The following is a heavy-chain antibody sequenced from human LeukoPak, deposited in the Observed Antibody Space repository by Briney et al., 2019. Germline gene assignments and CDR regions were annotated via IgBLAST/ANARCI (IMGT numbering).Heavy chain of an antibody. CDR2: INPSDSYT. V-gene: IGHV5-10-1*01. J-gene: IGHJ4*02. CDR1: GYSFTSSW. D-gene: IGHD3-3*01. Sequence: LGESLRISCKGSGYSFTSSWISWVRQMPGKGLEWLGRINPSDSYTNHNPSFQGHVTISADRSISTAYLQWSSLKASDTAMYYCARHGDNDYGASWGQGTLVSVSS. CDR3: ARHGDNDYGAS.